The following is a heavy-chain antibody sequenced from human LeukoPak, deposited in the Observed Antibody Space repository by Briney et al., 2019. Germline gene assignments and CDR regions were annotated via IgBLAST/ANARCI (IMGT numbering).Heavy chain of an antibody. CDR3: ARGRYFDWLLGGAFDI. V-gene: IGHV1-69*04. CDR2: IIPILGIA. CDR1: GGTFSSYA. J-gene: IGHJ3*02. Sequence: SVKVSCKASGGTFSSYAISRVRQAPGQGLEWMGRIIPILGIANYAQKFQGRVTITADKSTSTAYMELSSLRSEDTAVYYCARGRYFDWLLGGAFDIWGQGTMVTVSS. D-gene: IGHD3-9*01.